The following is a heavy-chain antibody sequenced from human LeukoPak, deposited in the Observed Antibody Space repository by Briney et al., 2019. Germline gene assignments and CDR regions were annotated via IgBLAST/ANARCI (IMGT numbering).Heavy chain of an antibody. CDR1: GGPISGYH. CDR3: VRSHGGY. CDR2: IYNSGST. V-gene: IGHV4-59*01. J-gene: IGHJ4*02. Sequence: SETLSLSCTVSGGPISGYHWNRIRQPPGKGLEWIGHIYNSGSTNYNPSLKSRVPISVDTSKKQFSLSLSSVTAADTAVYSCVRSHGGYWGQGTLVTVSS.